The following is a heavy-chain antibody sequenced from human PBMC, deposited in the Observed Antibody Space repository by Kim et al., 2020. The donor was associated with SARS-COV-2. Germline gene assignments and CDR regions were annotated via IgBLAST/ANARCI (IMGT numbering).Heavy chain of an antibody. CDR1: GFTFSSYW. J-gene: IGHJ4*02. D-gene: IGHD3-16*01. CDR2: INSDGSST. V-gene: IGHV3-74*01. CDR3: ARDFLGDYVWGSYPTDY. Sequence: GGSLRLSCAASGFTFSSYWMHWVRQAPGKGLVWVSRINSDGSSTSYADSVKGRFTISRDNAKNTLYLQMNSLRAEDTAVYYCARDFLGDYVWGSYPTDYWGQGTLVTVSS.